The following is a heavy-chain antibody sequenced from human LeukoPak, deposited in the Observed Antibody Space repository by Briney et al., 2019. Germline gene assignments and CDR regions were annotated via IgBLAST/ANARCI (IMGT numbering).Heavy chain of an antibody. D-gene: IGHD6-13*01. Sequence: PSETLSLTCAVYGGSFSGYYWSWIRQPPGKGLEWIGEINHSGSTNYNPPLKSRVTISVDTSKNQFSLKLSSVTAADTAVYYCAASSIAATAIFPEGYWGQGTLVTVSS. V-gene: IGHV4-34*01. CDR1: GGSFSGYY. J-gene: IGHJ4*02. CDR3: AASSIAATAIFPEGY. CDR2: INHSGST.